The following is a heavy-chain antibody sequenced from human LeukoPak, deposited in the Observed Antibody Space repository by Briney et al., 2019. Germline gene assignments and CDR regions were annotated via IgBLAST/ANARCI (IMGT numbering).Heavy chain of an antibody. V-gene: IGHV4-61*02. CDR3: ASGGETAMITRAFDI. D-gene: IGHD5-18*01. CDR1: GVSISSSSYY. CDR2: IYTSGYT. J-gene: IGHJ3*02. Sequence: SETLSLTCTVSGVSISSSSYYWGWLRPPAGQGLEWIGRIYTSGYTTYNASLRSRVTISLDTSKNQSSLKLSSVTAADTAGYYGASGGETAMITRAFDIWGQGTMVTVSS.